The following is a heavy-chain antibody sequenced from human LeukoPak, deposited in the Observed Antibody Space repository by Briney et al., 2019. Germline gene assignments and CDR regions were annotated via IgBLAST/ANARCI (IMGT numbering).Heavy chain of an antibody. J-gene: IGHJ5*02. CDR3: ARSGGDTYYYDSSGYYRP. V-gene: IGHV1-8*03. CDR2: MNPNSGNT. Sequence: ASVKVSCKASGYTFTSYDINWVRQATGQGLEWMGWMNPNSGNTGYAQKFQGRVTITRNTSISTAYMELSSLRSEDTAVYYCARSGGDTYYYDSSGYYRPWGQGTLVTVSS. D-gene: IGHD3-22*01. CDR1: GYTFTSYD.